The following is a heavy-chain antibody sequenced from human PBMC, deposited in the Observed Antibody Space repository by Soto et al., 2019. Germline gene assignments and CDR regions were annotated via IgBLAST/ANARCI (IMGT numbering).Heavy chain of an antibody. CDR3: ARHGPYYYGSGSSFDP. J-gene: IGHJ5*02. CDR1: GGSISSSSYY. D-gene: IGHD3-10*01. V-gene: IGHV4-39*01. CDR2: IYYSGST. Sequence: SETLSLTCTVSGGSISSSSYYWGWIRQPPGKGLEWIGSIYYSGSTYYNPSLKSRVTISVDTSKNQFSLKLSSVTAADTAVYYCARHGPYYYGSGSSFDPWGQGTLVTVSS.